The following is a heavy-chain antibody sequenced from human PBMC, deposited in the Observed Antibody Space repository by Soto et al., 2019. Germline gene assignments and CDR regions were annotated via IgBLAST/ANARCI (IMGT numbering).Heavy chain of an antibody. Sequence: PGGSLRLSCAASGFTFSIYAMNWVRHAPGKGLEWVSLISGSGSSTHYADSVEGRFTISRDNSKSTLYLEMDSLRAEDTAVYYCAKVVKYDVLTGYYKGPDYYGMDVWGQGTTVTVSS. CDR1: GFTFSIYA. V-gene: IGHV3-23*01. J-gene: IGHJ6*02. CDR2: ISGSGSST. CDR3: AKVVKYDVLTGYYKGPDYYGMDV. D-gene: IGHD3-9*01.